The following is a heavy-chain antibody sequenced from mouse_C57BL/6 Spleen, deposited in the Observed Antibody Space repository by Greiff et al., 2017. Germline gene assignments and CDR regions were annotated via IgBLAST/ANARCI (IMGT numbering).Heavy chain of an antibody. V-gene: IGHV1-26*01. Sequence: EVQLQQSGPELVKPGASVKISCKASGYTFTDYYMNWVKQSHGKSLEWIGDINPNNGGTSYNQKFKGKATLTVDKSSSTAYMELRSLTSEDSAVYYCAREGKYRPYAMDYWGQGTSVTVSS. CDR1: GYTFTDYY. J-gene: IGHJ4*01. CDR2: INPNNGGT. D-gene: IGHD1-3*01. CDR3: AREGKYRPYAMDY.